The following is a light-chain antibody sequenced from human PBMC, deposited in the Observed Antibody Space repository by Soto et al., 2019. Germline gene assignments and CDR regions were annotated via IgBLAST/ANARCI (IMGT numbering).Light chain of an antibody. Sequence: DIVLTQSPDSLPVSLGEMATINCKSSQSLLYSSNNKNYLAWYQQKPGQPPKLLIFWASTRESGVPDRFSCSGSGTDCTPTIGRLQAEDVAVYYCQQYSYPPYSFGQGTKVEIK. CDR3: QQYSYPPYS. CDR2: WAS. CDR1: QSLLYSSNNKNY. J-gene: IGKJ2*03. V-gene: IGKV4-1*01.